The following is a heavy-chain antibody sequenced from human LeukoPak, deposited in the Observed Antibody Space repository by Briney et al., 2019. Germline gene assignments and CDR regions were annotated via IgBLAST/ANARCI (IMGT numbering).Heavy chain of an antibody. V-gene: IGHV3-53*01. CDR2: IYSGGST. D-gene: IGHD4-17*01. Sequence: GGSLRLSCAASGFTVSSNYVSWVRQAPGKGLEWVSVIYSGGSTYYADSVKGRFTISRDNSKNTLYLQMNSLRAEDTAVYYCARDLGIDYGDYYYYYGMDVWGQGTTVTVSS. J-gene: IGHJ6*02. CDR1: GFTVSSNY. CDR3: ARDLGIDYGDYYYYYGMDV.